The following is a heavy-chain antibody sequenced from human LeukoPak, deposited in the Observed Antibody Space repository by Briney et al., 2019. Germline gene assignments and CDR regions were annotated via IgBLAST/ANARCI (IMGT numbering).Heavy chain of an antibody. D-gene: IGHD4-17*01. V-gene: IGHV4-34*01. CDR2: INHSGST. Sequence: PSETLSLTCAVYGESFSDFYWSWIRQPPGKGLEWIGEINHSGSTNYNPSLKSRVTISVDTSKNQFSLKLSSVTAADTAVYYCARGQAVTTIYGYWYLDFWGRGTLVTVSS. CDR3: ARGQAVTTIYGYWYLDF. J-gene: IGHJ2*01. CDR1: GESFSDFY.